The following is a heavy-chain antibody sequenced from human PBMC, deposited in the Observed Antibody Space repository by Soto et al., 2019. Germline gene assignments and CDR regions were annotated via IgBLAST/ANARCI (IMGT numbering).Heavy chain of an antibody. Sequence: GGSLRLSCAASGFTFSDYYMSWIRQAPGKGLEWVSVIYSGGSTYYADSVKGGFTISRDNSRNTLYLQMNSLGAEDTAVYYCARDLRDLAARPLADGHGGFDLWGRGTLVTVSS. CDR2: IYSGGST. D-gene: IGHD6-6*01. V-gene: IGHV3-66*01. CDR1: GFTFSDYY. CDR3: ARDLRDLAARPLADGHGGFDL. J-gene: IGHJ2*01.